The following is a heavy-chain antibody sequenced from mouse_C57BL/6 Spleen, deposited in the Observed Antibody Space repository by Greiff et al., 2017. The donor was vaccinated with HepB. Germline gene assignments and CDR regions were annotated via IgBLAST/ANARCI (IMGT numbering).Heavy chain of an antibody. Sequence: VQLQQPGTELVKPGASVKLSCKASGYTFTSYWMHWVKQRPGQGLEWIGNINPSNGGTNYNEKFKSKATLTVDKSSSTAYMQLSSLTSEDSAVYYCANYGSSWYYAMDYWGQGTSVTVSS. CDR2: INPSNGGT. J-gene: IGHJ4*01. CDR3: ANYGSSWYYAMDY. CDR1: GYTFTSYW. V-gene: IGHV1-53*01. D-gene: IGHD1-1*01.